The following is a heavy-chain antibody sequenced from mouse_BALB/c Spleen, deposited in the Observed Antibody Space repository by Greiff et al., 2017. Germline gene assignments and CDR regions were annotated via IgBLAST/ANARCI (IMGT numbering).Heavy chain of an antibody. J-gene: IGHJ2*01. CDR3: ARHVLGLYYFDY. D-gene: IGHD4-1*01. CDR1: GFAFSSYD. CDR2: ISSGGGST. V-gene: IGHV5-12-1*01. Sequence: EVQLVESGGGLVKPGGSLKLSCAASGFAFSSYDMSWVRQTPEKRLEWVAYISSGGGSTYYPDTVKGRFTISRDNAKNTLYLQMSSLKSEDTAMYYCARHVLGLYYFDYWGQGTTLTVSS.